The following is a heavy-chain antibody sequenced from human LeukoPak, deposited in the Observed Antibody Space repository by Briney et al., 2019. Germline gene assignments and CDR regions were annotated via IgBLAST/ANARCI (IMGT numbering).Heavy chain of an antibody. CDR2: IYYSGST. J-gene: IGHJ4*02. CDR1: GGSIRSSSYY. D-gene: IGHD1-26*01. CDR3: ARESGSYHDFDY. V-gene: IGHV4-39*07. Sequence: PSETLSLTCTVSGGSIRSSSYYWGWVRQPPGKGLEWIGSIYYSGSTYYNPSLKSRVTISVDTSKNQFSLKLSSVTAADTAVYYCARESGSYHDFDYWGQGTLVTVSS.